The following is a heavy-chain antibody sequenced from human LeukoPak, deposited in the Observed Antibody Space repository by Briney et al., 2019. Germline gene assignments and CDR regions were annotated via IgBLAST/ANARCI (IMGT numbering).Heavy chain of an antibody. CDR2: ISAYNGNT. V-gene: IGHV1-18*01. D-gene: IGHD2-15*01. CDR3: ARDWCGSCPKRKYVMDV. CDR1: GYTFTSYG. J-gene: IGHJ6*02. Sequence: ASVKVSCKASGYTFTSYGISWVRQAPGQGLEWMGWISAYNGNTNYAQKLQGRVTMTTDTSTSTAYMELRSLRSDDTAVYYCARDWCGSCPKRKYVMDVWGQGTTVTVSS.